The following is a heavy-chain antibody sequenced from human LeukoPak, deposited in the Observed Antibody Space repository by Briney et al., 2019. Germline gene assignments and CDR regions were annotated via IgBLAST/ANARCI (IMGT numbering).Heavy chain of an antibody. J-gene: IGHJ3*02. CDR2: ISAYNGNT. D-gene: IGHD6-19*01. CDR1: GYTFSSYD. Sequence: ASVKVSCKASGYTFSSYDINWLRQAPGQGLKWMGWISAYNGNTNYAQKLQGRVTMTTDTSTSTAYMELRSLRSDDTAVYYCARFGLGKHIEVAGIPFDIWGQGTMVTVSS. V-gene: IGHV1-18*01. CDR3: ARFGLGKHIEVAGIPFDI.